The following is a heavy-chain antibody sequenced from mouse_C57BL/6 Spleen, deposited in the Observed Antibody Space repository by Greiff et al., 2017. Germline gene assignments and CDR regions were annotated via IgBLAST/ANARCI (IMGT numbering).Heavy chain of an antibody. J-gene: IGHJ3*01. Sequence: EVKLLESGPGLVKPSQSLSLTCSVTGYSITSGYYWNWIRQFPGNKLEWMGYISYDGSNNYNPSLKNRISITRDTSKNQFFLKLNSVTTEDTATYYCARDRLPEWFAYWGQGTLVTVSA. CDR3: ARDRLPEWFAY. CDR2: ISYDGSN. D-gene: IGHD1-2*01. V-gene: IGHV3-6*01. CDR1: GYSITSGYY.